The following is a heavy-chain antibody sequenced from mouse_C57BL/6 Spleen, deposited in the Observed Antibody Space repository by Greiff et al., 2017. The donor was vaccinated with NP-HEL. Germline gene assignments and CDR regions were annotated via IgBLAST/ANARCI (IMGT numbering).Heavy chain of an antibody. CDR1: GFSLTSYG. V-gene: IGHV2-3*01. D-gene: IGHD2-2*01. J-gene: IGHJ3*01. CDR3: AKEVYGYDAD. Sequence: VQVVESGPGLVAPSQSLSITCTVSGFSLTSYGVSWVRQPPGKGLEWLGVIWGDGSTNSHSAPISRLSISKDNSKRQVFLKLNRLQTDDPASYYFAKEVYGYDADWGQGTLVTVSA. CDR2: IWGDGST.